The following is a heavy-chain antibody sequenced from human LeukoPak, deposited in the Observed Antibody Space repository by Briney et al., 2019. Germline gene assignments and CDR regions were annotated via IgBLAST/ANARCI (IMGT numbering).Heavy chain of an antibody. D-gene: IGHD6-19*01. V-gene: IGHV7-4-1*02. CDR2: INTNTGNP. CDR3: ARELAVAGIESSFPSDDDY. J-gene: IGHJ4*02. CDR1: GYTFTTYA. Sequence: ASVKVSCKTSGYTFTTYAMNWVRQAPGQGLEWMGWINTNTGNPAYAQGFTGRFVFSLDTSVSTAYLQMNSLRAEDTAVYYCARELAVAGIESSFPSDDDYWGQGTLVIVSS.